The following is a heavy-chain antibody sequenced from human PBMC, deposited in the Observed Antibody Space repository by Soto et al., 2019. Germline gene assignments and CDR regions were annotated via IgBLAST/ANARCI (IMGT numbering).Heavy chain of an antibody. J-gene: IGHJ4*02. CDR2: ISPGSSYI. CDR3: ARYVAARLFDN. D-gene: IGHD6-6*01. CDR1: GFTFRNYS. V-gene: IGHV3-21*01. Sequence: EVQLVESGGGLVKPGGSLRLSCAAAGFTFRNYSMKWVRQAPGKGLEWVSGISPGSSYIYYADSVKGRFTISRDNAKSSLYLQMNSLRAEDTAVYYCARYVAARLFDNWGQGTLDTVSS.